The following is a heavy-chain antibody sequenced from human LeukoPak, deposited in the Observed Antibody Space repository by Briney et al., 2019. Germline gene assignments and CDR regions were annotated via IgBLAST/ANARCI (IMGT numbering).Heavy chain of an antibody. CDR1: GYTFTSYD. V-gene: IGHV1-8*01. J-gene: IGHJ5*02. Sequence: ASVKVPCKASGYTFTSYDINWVRQATGQGLEWMGWMNPNSGNTGYAQKFQGRVTMTRNTSISTAYMELSSLRSEDTAVYYCARGDYGDYSSVVWFDPWGQGTLVTVSS. D-gene: IGHD4-17*01. CDR2: MNPNSGNT. CDR3: ARGDYGDYSSVVWFDP.